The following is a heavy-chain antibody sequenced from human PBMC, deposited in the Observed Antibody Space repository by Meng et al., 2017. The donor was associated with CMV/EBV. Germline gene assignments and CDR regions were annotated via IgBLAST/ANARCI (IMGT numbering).Heavy chain of an antibody. CDR2: IYTSGST. D-gene: IGHD4-23*01. Sequence: QVPLQESGPGLVKPSETLSRTCTCSGGSISSYYWSWIRQPAGKGLEWIWRIYTSGSTNYNPSLKSRVTMSVDTSKNQFSLKLSSVTAADTAVYYCARVLRWNGVIDYWGQGTLVTVSS. CDR1: GGSISSYY. J-gene: IGHJ4*02. CDR3: ARVLRWNGVIDY. V-gene: IGHV4-4*07.